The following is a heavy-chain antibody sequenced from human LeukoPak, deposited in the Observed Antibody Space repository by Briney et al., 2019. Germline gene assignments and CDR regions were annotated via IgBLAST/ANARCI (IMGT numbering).Heavy chain of an antibody. CDR1: GFTFSSYN. CDR3: ARDREGFGESYFDY. CDR2: ISTSSSYI. Sequence: GGSLRLSCAASGFTFSSYNMNWVRQAPGKGLEWGSFISTSSSYIYYADSVKGRFTISRDNAKNSLYLQMNSLRAEDTAMYYCARDREGFGESYFDYWGQGTLVTVSS. V-gene: IGHV3-21*01. J-gene: IGHJ4*02. D-gene: IGHD3-10*01.